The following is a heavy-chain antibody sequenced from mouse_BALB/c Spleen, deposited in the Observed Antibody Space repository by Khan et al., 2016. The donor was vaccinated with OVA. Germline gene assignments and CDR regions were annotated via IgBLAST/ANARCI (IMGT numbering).Heavy chain of an antibody. Sequence: QIQLVQSGPELKKPGETVKISCKASGYSFTDYSIHWVKQTPGKVLKWMGWINTETGEPRYADDFKGRFAFSLETSATTTYLQINNLKNEDTATYLCAYVIVYWGQGTLVTVSA. CDR2: INTETGEP. J-gene: IGHJ3*01. V-gene: IGHV9-2-1*01. CDR1: GYSFTDYS. CDR3: AYVIVY.